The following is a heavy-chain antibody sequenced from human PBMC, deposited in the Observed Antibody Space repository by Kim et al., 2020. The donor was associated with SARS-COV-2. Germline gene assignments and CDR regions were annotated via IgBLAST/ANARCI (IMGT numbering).Heavy chain of an antibody. V-gene: IGHV1-69*01. J-gene: IGHJ6*02. D-gene: IGHD6-13*01. Sequence: KFQGRVTITANQSTSTAYMELSSLRSEDTAVYYCARAFRSSSWSYYYGMDVWGQGTTVTVSS. CDR3: ARAFRSSSWSYYYGMDV.